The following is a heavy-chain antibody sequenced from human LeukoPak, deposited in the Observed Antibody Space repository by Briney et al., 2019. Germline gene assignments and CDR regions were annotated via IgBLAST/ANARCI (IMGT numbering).Heavy chain of an antibody. J-gene: IGHJ6*02. CDR2: IIPIFGTA. Sequence: ASVKVSCKASGGTFSSYAISWVRQAPGQGLEWMGGIIPIFGTANYAQKFQGRVTITADESTSTAYMELSSLRSEDTAVYYCARARRVPAAIPYYYYGMDVWGQGTTVTVSS. D-gene: IGHD2-2*01. V-gene: IGHV1-69*13. CDR1: GGTFSSYA. CDR3: ARARRVPAAIPYYYYGMDV.